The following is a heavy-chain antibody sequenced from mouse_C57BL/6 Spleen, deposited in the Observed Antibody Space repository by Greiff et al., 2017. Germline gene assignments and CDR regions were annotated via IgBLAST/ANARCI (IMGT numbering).Heavy chain of an antibody. CDR2: FYPGSGSI. Sequence: VQLQQSGAELVKPGASVKLSCKASGYTFTEYTIHWVKQRSGQGLEWIGWFYPGSGSIKYNEKFKDKATLTADKSSSTVYMELSRLTSEDSAVYFSARHEGRAYYSNYGYFDVWGTGTTVTVSS. CDR3: ARHEGRAYYSNYGYFDV. V-gene: IGHV1-62-2*01. CDR1: GYTFTEYT. D-gene: IGHD2-5*01. J-gene: IGHJ1*03.